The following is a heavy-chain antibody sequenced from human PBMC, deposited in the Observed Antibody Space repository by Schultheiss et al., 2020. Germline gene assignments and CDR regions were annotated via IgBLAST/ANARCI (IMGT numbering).Heavy chain of an antibody. CDR1: GFTFSSYT. CDR3: TIVGRSSFDY. CDR2: ISSSSAYI. Sequence: GESLKISCAASGFTFSSYTMNWVRQAPGKGLEWISYISSSSAYIYYADSVKGRFTISRDNSKNTLYLQMNSLKTEDTAVYYCTIVGRSSFDYWGQGTLVTVSS. V-gene: IGHV3-21*05. D-gene: IGHD3-10*02. J-gene: IGHJ4*02.